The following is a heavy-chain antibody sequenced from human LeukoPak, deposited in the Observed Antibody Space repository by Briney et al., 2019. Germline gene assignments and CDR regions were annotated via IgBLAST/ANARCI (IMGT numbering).Heavy chain of an antibody. CDR3: ARDHNWSYGNGGFDP. CDR1: GFTFSSYA. V-gene: IGHV3-23*01. CDR2: ISGGGVTT. Sequence: PGRSLRLSCAASGFTFSSYAMHWVRQAPGKELEWVSAISGGGVTTYYADSVKGRFTISRDNSKNTLYLQMNSLRAEDTAVFYCARDHNWSYGNGGFDPWGQGTLVTVSS. D-gene: IGHD1-7*01. J-gene: IGHJ5*02.